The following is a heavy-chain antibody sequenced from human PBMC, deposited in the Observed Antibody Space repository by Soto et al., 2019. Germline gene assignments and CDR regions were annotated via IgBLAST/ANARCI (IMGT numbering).Heavy chain of an antibody. D-gene: IGHD6-19*01. CDR1: GGSISSSNW. J-gene: IGHJ3*02. V-gene: IGHV4-4*02. Sequence: QVQLQESGPGLVKPSGTLSLTCAVSGGSISSSNWWSWVRQPPGKGLEWIGEIYHSGSTNYNPSLKSRVTISVEKSKNQFSLKLSSVTAADTAVYYCARSVSESIAVAVAFDIWGQGTMVTVSS. CDR3: ARSVSESIAVAVAFDI. CDR2: IYHSGST.